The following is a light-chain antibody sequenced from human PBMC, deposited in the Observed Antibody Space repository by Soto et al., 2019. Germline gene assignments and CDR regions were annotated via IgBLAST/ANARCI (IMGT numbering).Light chain of an antibody. CDR3: GAWDSGLSDML. Sequence: QSVLTQPPSISAAPGHHITISCSGGTSNVGKNFVAWYQLRPGTGPTVVIYDNYERPSGIPDRFSGSRSGTSATLTITGLQTGDEADYYCGAWDSGLSDMLFGGGTQLTVL. CDR1: TSNVGKNF. CDR2: DNY. V-gene: IGLV1-51*01. J-gene: IGLJ2*01.